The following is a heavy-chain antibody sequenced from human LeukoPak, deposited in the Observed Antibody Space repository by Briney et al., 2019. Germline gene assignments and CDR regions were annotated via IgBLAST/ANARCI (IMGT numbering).Heavy chain of an antibody. CDR2: ISGSGGST. Sequence: GGSLRLSCAASGFTFSSYAMSWVRQAPGKGLEWVSAISGSGGSTYYADSVKGRFTISRDNSKNTVFLQMNSLRAEDSAVYYSAKAAQSLLNYVLWSGYYLDYFDYWGQGNLVTVSS. J-gene: IGHJ4*02. D-gene: IGHD3-3*01. CDR3: AKAAQSLLNYVLWSGYYLDYFDY. V-gene: IGHV3-23*01. CDR1: GFTFSSYA.